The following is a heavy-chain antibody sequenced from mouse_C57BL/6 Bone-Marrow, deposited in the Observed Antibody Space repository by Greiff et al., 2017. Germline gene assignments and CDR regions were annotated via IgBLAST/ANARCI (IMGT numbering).Heavy chain of an antibody. CDR2: INPSTGGT. Sequence: VQLKESGPELVKPGASVKISCKASGYSFTGYYMNWVKQSPEKSLEWIGEINPSTGGTTYNQKFKAKATLTVDKSSSTAYMQLKSLTSEDSAVYYCARRGYYYGSSLWFAYWGQGTLVTVSA. V-gene: IGHV1-42*01. CDR1: GYSFTGYY. CDR3: ARRGYYYGSSLWFAY. J-gene: IGHJ3*01. D-gene: IGHD1-1*01.